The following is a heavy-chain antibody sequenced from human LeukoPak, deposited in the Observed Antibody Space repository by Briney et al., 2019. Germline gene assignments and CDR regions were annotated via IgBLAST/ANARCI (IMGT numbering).Heavy chain of an antibody. CDR2: ISAYNGNT. CDR1: GYTFTSYG. J-gene: IGHJ4*02. Sequence: GASVKVSCKASGYTFTSYGISWVRQAPGQGLEWMGWISAYNGNTNYAQKLQGRVTMTTDTSTSTAYMELRSLRSDDTAVYYCARVQYSSGWYYFDYWGQGTLVTVSS. V-gene: IGHV1-18*01. CDR3: ARVQYSSGWYYFDY. D-gene: IGHD6-19*01.